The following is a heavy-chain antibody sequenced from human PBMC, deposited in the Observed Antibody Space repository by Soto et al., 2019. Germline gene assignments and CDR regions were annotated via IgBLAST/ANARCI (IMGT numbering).Heavy chain of an antibody. Sequence: ASVKVSCKASGGSLSNYGISWVRQAPGQGLEWMGGIIPVFGTANYAQKFQGRVTITADESTSIVYMDVTSLRSEDTAVFYCARGDATKIVVSTYYAMDVWGQGTTVTVSS. V-gene: IGHV1-69*13. CDR1: GGSLSNYG. J-gene: IGHJ6*02. CDR2: IIPVFGTA. CDR3: ARGDATKIVVSTYYAMDV. D-gene: IGHD3-22*01.